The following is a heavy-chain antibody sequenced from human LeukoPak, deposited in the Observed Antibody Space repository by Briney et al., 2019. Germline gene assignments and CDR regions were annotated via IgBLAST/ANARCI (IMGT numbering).Heavy chain of an antibody. CDR2: VYYSGST. Sequence: SETLSLTCTVSGGSISSYFWSWIRQPPGKGLEWIGYVYYSGSTNYNPSLKSRVTISVDTSKKQFSLKLSSATAADTAVYYCARVLDLSKRGLDAFDIRGQGTMVTVSS. CDR1: GGSISSYF. D-gene: IGHD3-16*01. CDR3: ARVLDLSKRGLDAFDI. J-gene: IGHJ3*02. V-gene: IGHV4-59*01.